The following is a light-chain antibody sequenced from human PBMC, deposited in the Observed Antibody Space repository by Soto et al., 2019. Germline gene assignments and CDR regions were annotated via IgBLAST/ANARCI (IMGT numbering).Light chain of an antibody. CDR2: DAS. V-gene: IGKV1-33*01. CDR1: QDISNY. CDR3: LQCDDSPLT. Sequence: DIQMTQSPSSLSASVGDRVTITCQASQDISNYLNWYQQKPGKAPMLLISDASNLETGVPSRFSGSESGTHFTLTFISPHPEDFSTYFRLQCDDSPLTFGGGTKVEI. J-gene: IGKJ4*01.